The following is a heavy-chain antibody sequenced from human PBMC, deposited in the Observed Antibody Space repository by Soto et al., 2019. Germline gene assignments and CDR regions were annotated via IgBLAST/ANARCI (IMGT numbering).Heavy chain of an antibody. V-gene: IGHV1-2*02. CDR2: INPNSGGT. J-gene: IGHJ6*02. D-gene: IGHD1-1*01. Sequence: GSVKVSCKASGYTFTDHYMHWVRQAPGQGLEWMGWINPNSGGTNYAQKFQGRVTMTRDTSMSTAYMELSRLRPDDTAVYYCARKLEPRGSYYYYYDMDVWGQGTTVTVSS. CDR3: ARKLEPRGSYYYYYDMDV. CDR1: GYTFTDHY.